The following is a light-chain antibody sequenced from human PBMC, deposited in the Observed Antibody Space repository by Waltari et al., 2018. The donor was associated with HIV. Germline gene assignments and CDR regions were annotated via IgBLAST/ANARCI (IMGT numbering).Light chain of an antibody. CDR3: QQYYSTPPT. J-gene: IGKJ1*01. CDR1: QSIFYSSRNANY. Sequence: DIVMTQSPHSLALSLGERATINCKSSQSIFYSSRNANYLAWYQQKPGQSPKLLIYWASSRASWVPARFSGSWSRTDFTLSISSLQSEDVAVYFCQQYYSTPPTFGQGTRVEIK. CDR2: WAS. V-gene: IGKV4-1*01.